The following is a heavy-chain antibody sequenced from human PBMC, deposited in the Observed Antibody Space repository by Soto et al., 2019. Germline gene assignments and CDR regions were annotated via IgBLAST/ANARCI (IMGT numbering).Heavy chain of an antibody. CDR3: ARGKVDYLDY. J-gene: IGHJ4*02. Sequence: QVQLVQSGAEVKKPGASVKVSCKASGYTFTSYDINWVRQATGQGLEWMGWMNPNSGNTGFAQKFQGRVTMTRNTSTTTAYMQASSLSSEDTGVYYCARGKVDYLDYRGQGTLVTVSS. CDR2: MNPNSGNT. CDR1: GYTFTSYD. D-gene: IGHD1-26*01. V-gene: IGHV1-8*01.